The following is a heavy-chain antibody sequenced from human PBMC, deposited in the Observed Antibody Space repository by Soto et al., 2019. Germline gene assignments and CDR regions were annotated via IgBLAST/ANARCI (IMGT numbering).Heavy chain of an antibody. CDR3: GRGGSDSPMAPGY. J-gene: IGHJ4*02. CDR2: INPYGSAT. Sequence: PGGSLRLSCAASGFTFSSYWMHWVRQAPGKGLVWVSRINPYGSATNYADSVKGRFTSSRDNAKNTLYLKMNSLRAEDKAVFYCGRGGSDSPMAPGYWGQGTLVTVYS. D-gene: IGHD5-18*01. V-gene: IGHV3-74*01. CDR1: GFTFSSYW.